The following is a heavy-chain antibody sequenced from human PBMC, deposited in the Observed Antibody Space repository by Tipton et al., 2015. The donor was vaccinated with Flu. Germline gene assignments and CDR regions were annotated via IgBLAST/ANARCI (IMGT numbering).Heavy chain of an antibody. D-gene: IGHD3-10*01. J-gene: IGHJ4*02. V-gene: IGHV4-4*07. CDR3: ARDYGGRIYY. CDR2: IYTSGST. Sequence: TLSLTCAVYGGSFSGYYWSWIRQPAGKGLEWIGRIYTSGSTNYNPSLKSRVTISVDTSKNQFSLKLSSVTAADTAVYYCARDYGGRIYYWGQGTLVTVSS. CDR1: GGSFSGYY.